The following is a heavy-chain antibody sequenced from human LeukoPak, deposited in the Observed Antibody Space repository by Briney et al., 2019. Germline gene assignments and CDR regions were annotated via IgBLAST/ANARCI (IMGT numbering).Heavy chain of an antibody. CDR2: ISGSGGST. CDR1: GFTFSSYA. Sequence: GGSLRLSCAASGFTFSSYAMSWVRQAPGKGLEWVSAISGSGGSTYYADSVKGRFTISRDNSKNTLYLQMNSLRAEDTAVYYCAKAQLVRGVPYYFDYWGQGTLVTVSS. D-gene: IGHD3-10*01. J-gene: IGHJ4*02. V-gene: IGHV3-23*01. CDR3: AKAQLVRGVPYYFDY.